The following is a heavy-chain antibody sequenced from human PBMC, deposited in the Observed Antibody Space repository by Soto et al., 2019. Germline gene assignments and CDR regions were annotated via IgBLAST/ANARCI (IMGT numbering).Heavy chain of an antibody. V-gene: IGHV3-30*18. CDR1: GFTFSSYG. D-gene: IGHD2-2*01. CDR2: ISYDGSNK. J-gene: IGHJ4*02. CDR3: AKRSLTPAAMQSPFAH. Sequence: GGSLRLSCAASGFTFSSYGMHWVRQAPGKGLEWVAVISYDGSNKYYADSVKGRFTISRDNSKNTLYLQMNSLRAEDTAAYYCAKRSLTPAAMQSPFAHWGQGTLATVSS.